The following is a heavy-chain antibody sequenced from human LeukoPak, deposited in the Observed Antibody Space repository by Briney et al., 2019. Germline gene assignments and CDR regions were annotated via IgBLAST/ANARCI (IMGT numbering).Heavy chain of an antibody. Sequence: ASVKVSCKVSGYTLTELSMHWVRQAPGKGLAWMGGFDPEDGETIYAQKFQGRVTMNEDTSTDTAYMELSSLRSEDTAVYYCASMVRGANWFDPWGQGTLVTVSS. J-gene: IGHJ5*02. D-gene: IGHD3-10*01. CDR1: GYTLTELS. CDR3: ASMVRGANWFDP. V-gene: IGHV1-24*01. CDR2: FDPEDGET.